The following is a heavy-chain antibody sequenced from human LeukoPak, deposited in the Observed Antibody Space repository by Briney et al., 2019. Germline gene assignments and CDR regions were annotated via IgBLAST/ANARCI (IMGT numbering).Heavy chain of an antibody. J-gene: IGHJ4*02. D-gene: IGHD3-16*01. Sequence: GGSLRLYCAASGFTFDDYGMSWVRQAPGKGLEWVSGINWNGGSTGYADSVKGRFTISRDNAKNSLYLQMNRLRAEDTAVYYCAKRSDATFDFDYWGQGTLVTVSS. V-gene: IGHV3-20*04. CDR3: AKRSDATFDFDY. CDR2: INWNGGST. CDR1: GFTFDDYG.